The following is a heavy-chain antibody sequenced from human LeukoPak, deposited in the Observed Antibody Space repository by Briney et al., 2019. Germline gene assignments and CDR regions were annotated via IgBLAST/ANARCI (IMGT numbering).Heavy chain of an antibody. J-gene: IGHJ3*02. D-gene: IGHD3-10*01. CDR2: INSDGSST. V-gene: IGHV3-74*01. CDR3: ARDRGGSAFDI. CDR1: GFTFSRNG. Sequence: GGSLRLSCAASGFTFSRNGMHWVRQAPGKGLVWVSRINSDGSSTSYADSVKGRFTISRDNAKNTLYLQMNSLRAEDTAVYHCARDRGGSAFDILGQGTMVTVSS.